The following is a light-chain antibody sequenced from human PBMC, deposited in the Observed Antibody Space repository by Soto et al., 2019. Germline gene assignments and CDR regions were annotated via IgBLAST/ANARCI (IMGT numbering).Light chain of an antibody. V-gene: IGKV1-5*01. CDR1: QSTDSY. J-gene: IGKJ1*01. Sequence: DIQMTQSPSSLSASVGDSVTITCRASQSTDSYLNWYQQKPGKAPKLLIYDASSLESGVPSRFSGSGSGTEFTLTISSLQPDDFATYYCQQYNSYSQTFGQGTKVDIK. CDR3: QQYNSYSQT. CDR2: DAS.